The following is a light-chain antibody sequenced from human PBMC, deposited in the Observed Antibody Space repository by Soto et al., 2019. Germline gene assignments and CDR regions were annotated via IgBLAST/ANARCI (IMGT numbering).Light chain of an antibody. J-gene: IGKJ1*01. CDR3: HQYDSWT. V-gene: IGKV3-20*01. CDR2: GGS. Sequence: EIVLTQSPGTLSLSPGERATLSCRASQSVSSSYLAWYQQKPGQAPRLLIYGGSSRATGIPDRFSGSGSGTDFTLTISRLEPEDFAVYYCHQYDSWTFGQGTKVDIK. CDR1: QSVSSSY.